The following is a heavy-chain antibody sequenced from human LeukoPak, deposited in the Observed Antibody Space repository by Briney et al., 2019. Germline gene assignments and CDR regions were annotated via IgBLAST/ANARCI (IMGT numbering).Heavy chain of an antibody. CDR3: ARHPTKWELRLSLDY. CDR1: GGSISSGSYY. J-gene: IGHJ4*02. Sequence: SETLSLTCTVSGGSISSGSYYWSWIRQPPGKGLEWIGEINHSGSTNYNPSLKSRVVISVDTSKSQFSLNMTSVAAADTAVYYCARHPTKWELRLSLDYWGQGILVTVPS. V-gene: IGHV4-39*01. CDR2: INHSGST. D-gene: IGHD1-26*01.